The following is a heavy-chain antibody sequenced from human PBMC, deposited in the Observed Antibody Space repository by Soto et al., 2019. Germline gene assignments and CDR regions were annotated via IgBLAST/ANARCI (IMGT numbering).Heavy chain of an antibody. V-gene: IGHV4-30-4*01. D-gene: IGHD1-1*01. CDR2: IYYSGST. CDR1: GGSISSGDYY. Sequence: SETLSLTCTVSGGSISSGDYYWSWIRQPPGKGLEWIGYIYYSGSTYYNPSLKSRVTISVDTSKNQFSLKLSSVTAADTAVYYCARLDRYNRNLDYWGQGTRVTVAS. J-gene: IGHJ4*02. CDR3: ARLDRYNRNLDY.